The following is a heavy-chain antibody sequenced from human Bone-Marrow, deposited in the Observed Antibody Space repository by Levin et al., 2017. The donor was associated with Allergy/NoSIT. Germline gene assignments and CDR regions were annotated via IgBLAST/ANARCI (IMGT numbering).Heavy chain of an antibody. J-gene: IGHJ6*03. Sequence: KISCKASGGTFSSHGIAWVRQAPGQGLEWMGGIIPIFGPPNYAQKFQGRVTISADESTNTAYMELSSLRSDDTAVGYCARLAGDCSGGACLSRYFYYYMDVWGKGTTVTVSS. D-gene: IGHD2-15*01. CDR3: ARLAGDCSGGACLSRYFYYYMDV. CDR2: IIPIFGPP. CDR1: GGTFSSHG. V-gene: IGHV1-69*01.